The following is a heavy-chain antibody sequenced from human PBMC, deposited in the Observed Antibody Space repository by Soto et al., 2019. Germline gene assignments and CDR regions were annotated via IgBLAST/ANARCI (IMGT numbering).Heavy chain of an antibody. J-gene: IGHJ4*02. CDR1: GFMFSNYW. V-gene: IGHV3-7*01. CDR3: XXXXXTLSY. Sequence: EVQVVDSGGGLVQPGGSLRLSCVASGFMFSNYWMTWVRQAPGKGLEWVANINQDGSQTYYLDSVKGRFTITRDNXXXXXXXXXXXXXXXXXXXXXXXXXXXTLSYWGPGTLVTVSS. CDR2: INQDGSQT.